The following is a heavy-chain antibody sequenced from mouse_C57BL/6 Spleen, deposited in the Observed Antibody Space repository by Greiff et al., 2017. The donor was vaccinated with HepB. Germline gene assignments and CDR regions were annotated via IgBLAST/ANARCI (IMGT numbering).Heavy chain of an antibody. D-gene: IGHD1-1*01. V-gene: IGHV1-55*01. CDR1: GYTFTSYW. CDR2: IYPGSGST. Sequence: QVQLQQPGAELVKPGASVKMSCKASGYTFTSYWITWVKQRPGQGLEWIGDIYPGSGSTNYNEKFKSKATLTVDTSSSTAYMQLSSLTSEDSAVYYGAREANYYGSSAWLAYWGQGTLVTVSA. J-gene: IGHJ3*01. CDR3: AREANYYGSSAWLAY.